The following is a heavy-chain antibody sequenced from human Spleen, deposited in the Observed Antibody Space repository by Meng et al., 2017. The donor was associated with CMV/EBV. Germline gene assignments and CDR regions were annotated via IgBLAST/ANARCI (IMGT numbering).Heavy chain of an antibody. CDR2: INPNSGGT. J-gene: IGHJ3*02. V-gene: IGHV1-2*02. D-gene: IGHD2-2*02. CDR3: ARWIVVVPAAIGIDDAFDI. CDR1: GYTFTSYG. Sequence: ASVKVSCKASGYTFTSYGISWVRQAPGQGLEWMGWINPNSGGTNYAQKFQGRVTMTRDTSISTAYMELSRLRSDDTAVYYCARWIVVVPAAIGIDDAFDIWGQGTMVTVSS.